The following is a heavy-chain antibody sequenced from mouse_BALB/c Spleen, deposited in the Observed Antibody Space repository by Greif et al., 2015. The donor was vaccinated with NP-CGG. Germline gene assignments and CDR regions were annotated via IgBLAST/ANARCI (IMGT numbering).Heavy chain of an antibody. V-gene: IGHV3-6*02. CDR3: ARGEGNYFYAMDY. Sequence: EVKLLESGPGLVKPSQSLSLTCSVTGYSITSGYYWNLIRQFPGNKLEWMGYISYDGSNNYNPSLKNRISITRDTSKNQFFLKLNSVTTEDTATYYCARGEGNYFYAMDYWGQGTSVTVSS. CDR2: ISYDGSN. J-gene: IGHJ4*01. CDR1: GYSITSGYY. D-gene: IGHD2-1*01.